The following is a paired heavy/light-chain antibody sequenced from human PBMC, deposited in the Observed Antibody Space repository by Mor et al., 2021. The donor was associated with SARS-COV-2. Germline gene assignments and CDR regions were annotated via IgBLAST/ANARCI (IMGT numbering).Heavy chain of an antibody. V-gene: IGHV4-39*01. D-gene: IGHD3-22*01. Sequence: QLQLQESGPGLVKPSETLSLTCTISGGSISSSSYYWGWIRQPPGKGLEWIGSIYYSGSTYYNPSLKSRVTISVDTSKNQFSLKLSSVTAADTAVYYCARHGNDYYDSSGYYRPFDYWGQGTLVTVSS. CDR2: IYYSGST. CDR3: ARHGNDYYDSSGYYRPFDY. CDR1: GGSISSSSYY. J-gene: IGHJ4*02.
Light chain of an antibody. CDR3: QAWDSSTAWV. CDR1: KLGDKY. Sequence: SYELTQPPSVSVSPGQTASITCSGDKLGDKYACWYQQKPGQSPVLVIYQDTKRPSGIPERFSGSNSGNTATLTISGTQAMDEADYYCQAWDSSTAWVFGGGTKLTVL. J-gene: IGLJ3*02. V-gene: IGLV3-1*01. CDR2: QDT.